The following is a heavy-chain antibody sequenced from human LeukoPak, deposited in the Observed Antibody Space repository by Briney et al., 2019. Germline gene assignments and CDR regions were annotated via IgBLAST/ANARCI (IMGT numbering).Heavy chain of an antibody. D-gene: IGHD5-12*01. V-gene: IGHV4-38-2*02. Sequence: PSETLSLTCTVSGYSISSGYYWGWIRQSPGKGLEWIASIYESGSTYYNPSLKSRVTISVDRSKGQFALKVRSVTAADTAVYYCARPRSGYIFDYWGQGALVTVSS. CDR2: IYESGST. CDR3: ARPRSGYIFDY. J-gene: IGHJ4*02. CDR1: GYSISSGYY.